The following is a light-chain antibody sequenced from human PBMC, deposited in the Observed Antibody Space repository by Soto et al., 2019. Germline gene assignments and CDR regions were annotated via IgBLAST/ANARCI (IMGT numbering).Light chain of an antibody. CDR1: QSLPSTS. CDR3: QQFGSFRYT. CDR2: GAS. Sequence: EIVLTQSPGTLSLSPGERATLSCRASQSLPSTSLAWYQQKNGQAPRLLIYGASSRATGIPDRFSGSGSGTDFTLTIARLEAEDFAVYYCQQFGSFRYTFGQGTNLEIK. J-gene: IGKJ2*01. V-gene: IGKV3-20*01.